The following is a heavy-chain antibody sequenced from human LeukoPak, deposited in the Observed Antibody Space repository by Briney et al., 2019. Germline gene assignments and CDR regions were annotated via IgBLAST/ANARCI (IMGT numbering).Heavy chain of an antibody. D-gene: IGHD1-26*01. CDR1: GFTFSSHG. V-gene: IGHV3-30*02. CDR2: IRHDGSNK. CDR3: AKGMGAPYYYYYYYMDV. J-gene: IGHJ6*03. Sequence: PGGSLRLSCAASGFTFSSHGMHWVRQAPGKGLEWVAFIRHDGSNKYYADSVKGRFTISRDNSKNTLYLQMNSLRAEDTAVYYCAKGMGAPYYYYYYYMDVWGKGTTVTVSS.